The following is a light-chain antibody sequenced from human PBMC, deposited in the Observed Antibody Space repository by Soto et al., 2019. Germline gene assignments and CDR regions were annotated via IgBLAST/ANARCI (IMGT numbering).Light chain of an antibody. Sequence: DIQMTQSPSTLSASVGDRVTITCRASQNINNWLAWYQQKPGKAPYLLIHNASILDSGVPSRFSGRGSGAEFTLTISSVQPDDSATYYCQQFYTYWSFGQGTKVEI. CDR3: QQFYTYWS. J-gene: IGKJ1*01. CDR1: QNINNW. CDR2: NAS. V-gene: IGKV1-5*01.